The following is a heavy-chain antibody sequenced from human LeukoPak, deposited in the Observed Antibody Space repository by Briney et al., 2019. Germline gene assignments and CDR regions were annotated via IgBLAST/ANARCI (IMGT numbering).Heavy chain of an antibody. D-gene: IGHD2-2*01. V-gene: IGHV3-21*01. CDR3: ARDPPSGGVVPAALFDYYYYMDV. J-gene: IGHJ6*03. CDR1: GFTFSSYS. Sequence: GGSLRLSCAASGFTFSSYSMNWVRQAPGKGLEWVSSISSSSSNIYYADSVKGRFTISRDNAKNSLYLQMNSLRAEDTAVYYCARDPPSGGVVPAALFDYYYYMDVWGKGTTVTVSS. CDR2: ISSSSSNI.